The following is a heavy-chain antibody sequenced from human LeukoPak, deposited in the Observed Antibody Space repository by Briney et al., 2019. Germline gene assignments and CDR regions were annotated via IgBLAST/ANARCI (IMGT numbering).Heavy chain of an antibody. J-gene: IGHJ4*02. CDR3: AKDLWGIVGATRLGY. D-gene: IGHD1-26*01. CDR2: ISGSGGST. CDR1: GFTFSSYS. Sequence: GGSLRLSCAASGFTFSSYSIHWVRQAPGKGLEWVSAISGSGGSTYYADSVKGRFTISRDNSKNTLYLQMNSLRAEDTAVYYCAKDLWGIVGATRLGYWGQGTLVTVSS. V-gene: IGHV3-23*01.